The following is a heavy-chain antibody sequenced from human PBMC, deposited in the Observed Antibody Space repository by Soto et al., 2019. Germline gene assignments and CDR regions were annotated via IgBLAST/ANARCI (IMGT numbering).Heavy chain of an antibody. CDR1: GGTFSSYA. J-gene: IGHJ5*02. CDR3: AGEEYSSSDWFDP. Sequence: QVQLVQSGAEVKKPGSSVKVSCKASGGTFSSYAISWVRQAPGQGLEGMGGIIPIFGTANYAQKFQGRVTITADKSTSTAYMERSSLRSEDTAVDYCAGEEYSSSDWFDPWGQGTLVTVSS. CDR2: IIPIFGTA. D-gene: IGHD6-6*01. V-gene: IGHV1-69*06.